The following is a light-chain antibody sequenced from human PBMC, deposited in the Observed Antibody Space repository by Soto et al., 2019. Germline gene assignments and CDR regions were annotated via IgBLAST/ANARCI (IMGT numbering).Light chain of an antibody. V-gene: IGKV3-20*01. CDR2: AAS. CDR3: QQYGSSLPVT. Sequence: EIVLTQSPGTLSLSPGERATLSCRASQSLTNNYLAWYQQKPGQAPRLLIYAASSRATGIPDRFSGSGSETDFTLTISRLEPEDFAVYYCQQYGSSLPVTFGCGTNVEIK. CDR1: QSLTNNY. J-gene: IGKJ4*01.